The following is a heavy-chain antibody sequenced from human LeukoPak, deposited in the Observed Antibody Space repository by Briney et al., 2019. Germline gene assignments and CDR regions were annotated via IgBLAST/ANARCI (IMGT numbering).Heavy chain of an antibody. V-gene: IGHV4-4*07. CDR3: ARTNGGPTGLYYYYYMDV. D-gene: IGHD7-27*01. CDR1: GGSISSYY. Sequence: PSETLSLTCTVSGGSISSYYWSWIRQPAGKGLEWIGRIYTSGSTNYNPSLKSRVTMSVDTSKNQFSLKLTSVTAADTAVYYCARTNGGPTGLYYYYYMDVWGTGTPVTVPS. CDR2: IYTSGST. J-gene: IGHJ6*03.